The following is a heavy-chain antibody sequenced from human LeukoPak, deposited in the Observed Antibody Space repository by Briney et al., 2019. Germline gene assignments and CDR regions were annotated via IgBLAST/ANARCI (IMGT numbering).Heavy chain of an antibody. Sequence: GESLKISCKGSGYRFTSYWIGWVRQMPGKGLEWMGIIYPGDSDTRYSPSFQGQVTISADKSISTAYLQWSSLKASDTAMYYCARRDSSGWATDHDAFDIWGQGTMVTVSS. CDR2: IYPGDSDT. J-gene: IGHJ3*02. V-gene: IGHV5-51*01. D-gene: IGHD6-19*01. CDR1: GYRFTSYW. CDR3: ARRDSSGWATDHDAFDI.